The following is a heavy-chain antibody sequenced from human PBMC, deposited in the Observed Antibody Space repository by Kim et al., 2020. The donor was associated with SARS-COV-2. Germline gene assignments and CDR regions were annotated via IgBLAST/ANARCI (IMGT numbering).Heavy chain of an antibody. V-gene: IGHV4-38-2*02. CDR1: GYSISSGYY. J-gene: IGHJ3*02. D-gene: IGHD2-21*02. CDR3: ARDFDGVVTARDAFDI. CDR2: IYHSGST. Sequence: SETLSLTCTVSGYSISSGYYWGWIRQPPGKGLEWIGSIYHSGSTYYNPSLKSRVTISVDTSKNQFSLKLSSVTAADTAVYYCARDFDGVVTARDAFDIWGQGTMVTVSS.